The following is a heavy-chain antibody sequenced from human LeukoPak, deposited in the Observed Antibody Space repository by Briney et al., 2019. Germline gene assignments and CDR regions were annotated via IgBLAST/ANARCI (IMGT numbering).Heavy chain of an antibody. D-gene: IGHD1-26*01. J-gene: IGHJ4*02. Sequence: SETLSLTCAVYGGSLSNYYWSWIRQPPGKGLEWIGSIYHSGSTYYNPSLKSRVTISVDTSKNQFSLKLSSVTAADTAVYYCASVRGGSYYGFEDYWGQGTLVTVSS. CDR3: ASVRGGSYYGFEDY. CDR1: GGSLSNYY. CDR2: IYHSGST. V-gene: IGHV4-34*01.